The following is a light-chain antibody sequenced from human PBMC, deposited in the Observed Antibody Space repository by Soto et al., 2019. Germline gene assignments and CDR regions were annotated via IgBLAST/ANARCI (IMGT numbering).Light chain of an antibody. J-gene: IGLJ1*01. CDR3: QSYDASLRGSGV. CDR1: TGDIGAFNY. V-gene: IGLV2-8*01. CDR2: EVT. Sequence: QFVLTHPPSASGSPGQSVTISCTGTTGDIGAFNYVSWYQQRPGKAPKLIIYEVTRRPSGVPDRFSGSRSGNSASLTITGLQADDEADYYCQSYDASLRGSGVFGTGTKVTVL.